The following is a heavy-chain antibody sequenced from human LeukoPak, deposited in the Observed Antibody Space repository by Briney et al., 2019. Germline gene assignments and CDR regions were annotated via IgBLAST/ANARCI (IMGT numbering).Heavy chain of an antibody. CDR1: GGSVSSTAYY. D-gene: IGHD4-23*01. V-gene: IGHV4-39*01. J-gene: IGHJ4*02. CDR2: IYYSVST. Sequence: SETLSLTCTVSGGSVSSTAYYWGWLRQPPGKGLEWIVNIYYSVSTYYNPSLKSRVTISVDTSKNQFSLNLTSVTAADTAVYCCARHEGGGGFDYWGQGTLVTVSS. CDR3: ARHEGGGGFDY.